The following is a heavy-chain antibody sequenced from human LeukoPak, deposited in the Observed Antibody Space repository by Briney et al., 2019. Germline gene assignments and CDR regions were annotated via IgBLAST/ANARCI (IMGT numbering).Heavy chain of an antibody. D-gene: IGHD6-6*01. V-gene: IGHV4-59*11. CDR2: LHYRGNT. J-gene: IGHJ4*02. Sequence: SETLSLTCTVSGDSITSHYWSWIRQPPGKGLEWIGYLHYRGNTNHNSSLKSRMTISLDTSRNQFSLRLSPVTAADTAIYFCARESSTSQTNLFDSWGQGTLVTVSS. CDR1: GDSITSHY. CDR3: ARESSTSQTNLFDS.